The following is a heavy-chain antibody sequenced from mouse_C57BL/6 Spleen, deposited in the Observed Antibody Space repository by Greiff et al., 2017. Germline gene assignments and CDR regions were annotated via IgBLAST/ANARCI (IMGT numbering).Heavy chain of an antibody. D-gene: IGHD1-1*01. V-gene: IGHV2-6-1*01. Sequence: QVQLKESGPGLVAPSQSLSITCTVSGFSLTSYGVHWVRQPPGQGLEWLVVIWSDGSTTYNSALKSRLSISKDNSKSQVILKMNSLQTYDTAMYYCARHHGSSYGYFDVWGTGTTVTVSA. CDR2: IWSDGST. J-gene: IGHJ1*03. CDR1: GFSLTSYG. CDR3: ARHHGSSYGYFDV.